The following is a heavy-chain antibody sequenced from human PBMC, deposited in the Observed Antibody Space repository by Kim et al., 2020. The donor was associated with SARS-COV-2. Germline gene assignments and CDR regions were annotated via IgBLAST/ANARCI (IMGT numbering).Heavy chain of an antibody. CDR3: AKDVFAKTTVIPFFDS. Sequence: GGSLRLSCAASGFTFSSYAMSWVRQAPGKGLEWVSTISGSGGSTYYADSVKGRFTISRDDSKNTLYLQMNSLRAEDTALYYCAKDVFAKTTVIPFFDSWGQGTWSPSPQ. J-gene: IGHJ4*02. D-gene: IGHD4-17*01. CDR1: GFTFSSYA. CDR2: ISGSGGST. V-gene: IGHV3-23*01.